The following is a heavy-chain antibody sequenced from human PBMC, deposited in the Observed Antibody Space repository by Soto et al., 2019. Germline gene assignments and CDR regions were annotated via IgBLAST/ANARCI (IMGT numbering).Heavy chain of an antibody. CDR2: IIPILGIA. Sequence: QVQLVQSGAEVKKPGSSVKVSCKASGGTFSSYTISWVRQAPGQGLEWMGRIIPILGIANYAQKFQVRVTITADKSTSTAYMELSSLRSEDTAVYYCARDYCTNGVCYAEGDYWGQGTLVTVSS. CDR1: GGTFSSYT. J-gene: IGHJ4*02. CDR3: ARDYCTNGVCYAEGDY. V-gene: IGHV1-69*08. D-gene: IGHD2-8*01.